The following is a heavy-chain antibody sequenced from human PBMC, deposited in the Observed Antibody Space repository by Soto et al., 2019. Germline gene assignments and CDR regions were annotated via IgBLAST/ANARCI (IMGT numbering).Heavy chain of an antibody. CDR2: ISGSDGST. CDR3: ARRSSSWYFDY. D-gene: IGHD6-13*01. V-gene: IGHV3-23*01. CDR1: GFIFSNYN. J-gene: IGHJ4*02. Sequence: GGSLRLSCAASGFIFSNYNMHWVRQAPGKGLEWVSVISGSDGSTYYADSVKGRFTISRDNSKNTLNLQMNSLRAEDTAVYYCARRSSSWYFDYWGQGTLVTVSS.